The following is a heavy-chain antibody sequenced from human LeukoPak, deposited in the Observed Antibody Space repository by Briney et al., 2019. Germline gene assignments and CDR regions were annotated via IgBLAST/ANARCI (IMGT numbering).Heavy chain of an antibody. V-gene: IGHV1-8*01. CDR3: ARVVPAGYYYYGMDV. J-gene: IGHJ6*02. D-gene: IGHD2-2*01. Sequence: ASVKVSCKASGYTFTSYDIHWVRQATGQGLAWMGWMNPNSCNNGYAQQFQGRVTMTRNTSISTAYMELSSLRSEDTAVYYCARVVPAGYYYYGMDVWGQGTTVTVSS. CDR2: MNPNSCNN. CDR1: GYTFTSYD.